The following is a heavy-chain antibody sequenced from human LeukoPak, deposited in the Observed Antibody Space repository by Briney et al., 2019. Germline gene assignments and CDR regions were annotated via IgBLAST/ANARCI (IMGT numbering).Heavy chain of an antibody. J-gene: IGHJ6*03. Sequence: SETLSLTCSVSGGSISSSSYHWSWIRQPPGKGLEWIGEINHSGSTNYNPSLKSRVTISVDTSKNQFSLKLSSVTAADTAVYYCARGPNSSGWYYYYYYMDVWGKGTTVTVSS. CDR2: INHSGST. CDR1: GGSISSSSYH. D-gene: IGHD6-19*01. V-gene: IGHV4-39*07. CDR3: ARGPNSSGWYYYYYYMDV.